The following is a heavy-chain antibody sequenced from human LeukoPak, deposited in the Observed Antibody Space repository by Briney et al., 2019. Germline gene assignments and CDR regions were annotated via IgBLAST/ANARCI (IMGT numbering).Heavy chain of an antibody. D-gene: IGHD3-10*01. J-gene: IGHJ4*02. CDR3: AREGYYGSGSPLSLYFDY. Sequence: GGSLRLSCAASGFTFRNYVIHWVRQAPGKGLEWVAVTSSDLNVKLYADSVKGRFTISRDNSRSTLYLQMNSLRPEDTAIYYCAREGYYGSGSPLSLYFDYWGQGTLVTVSS. CDR1: GFTFRNYV. CDR2: TSSDLNVK. V-gene: IGHV3-30-3*01.